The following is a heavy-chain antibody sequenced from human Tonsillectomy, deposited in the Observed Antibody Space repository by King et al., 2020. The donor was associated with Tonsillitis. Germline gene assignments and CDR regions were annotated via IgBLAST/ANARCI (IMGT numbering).Heavy chain of an antibody. J-gene: IGHJ6*03. CDR2: IYYSGST. CDR3: TRDRASPLPGDYVGYYSYMDV. CDR1: GVSISSYY. D-gene: IGHD4-17*01. Sequence: VQLQESGPGLVKPSETLSLTCTVSGVSISSYYWSWIRQSPGKGLEWIGYIYYSGSTNYNPSLKSRVTISVDTSKNQFSLKLSSVTAADTAVYYCTRDRASPLPGDYVGYYSYMDVWGKGTTVTVSS. V-gene: IGHV4-59*01.